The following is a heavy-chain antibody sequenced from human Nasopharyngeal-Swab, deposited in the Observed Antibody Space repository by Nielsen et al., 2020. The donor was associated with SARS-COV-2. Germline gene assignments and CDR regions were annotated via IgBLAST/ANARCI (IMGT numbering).Heavy chain of an antibody. CDR3: ARDRYGDGSKRGFDY. Sequence: SETLSLTCTVSGGSISSYYWSWIRQPPGKGLEWIGYIYYSGSTNYNPSLKSRVTISVDTSKNQFSLKLSSVTAADTAVYYCARDRYGDGSKRGFDYWGQGTLVTVSS. D-gene: IGHD5-24*01. J-gene: IGHJ4*02. CDR2: IYYSGST. V-gene: IGHV4-59*01. CDR1: GGSISSYY.